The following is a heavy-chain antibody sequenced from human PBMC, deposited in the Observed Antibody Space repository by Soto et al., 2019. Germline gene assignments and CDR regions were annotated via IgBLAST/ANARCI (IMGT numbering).Heavy chain of an antibody. CDR1: GYTCSIYY. V-gene: IGHV1-46*01. D-gene: IGHD3-9*01. Sequence: ASVKVSCKASGYTCSIYYMHWVLQSPGQGLEWMGIINPSGGSTSYAQKFQGRVTMTRDTSTSTVYMELSSLRSEDTAVYYCARSAYYEILTGYDYWGQGTLVTVSS. J-gene: IGHJ4*02. CDR3: ARSAYYEILTGYDY. CDR2: INPSGGST.